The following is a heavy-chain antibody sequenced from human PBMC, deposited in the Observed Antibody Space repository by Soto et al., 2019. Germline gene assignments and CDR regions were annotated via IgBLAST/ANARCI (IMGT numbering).Heavy chain of an antibody. V-gene: IGHV4-61*01. CDR3: ARFVRSCSGTTCYTRADV. CDR2: IYSSGST. Sequence: QVQLQESGPRLVKPSETVSLTCTVSGGSVSSDTHYWSWIRLPPGKRLEWIGFIYSSGSTNYNPSLKSRVTMSVYTSKNQFSLKLRSVIVADTAVYHCARFVRSCSGTTCYTRADVWGQGTTVSVSS. J-gene: IGHJ6*02. CDR1: GGSVSSDTHY. D-gene: IGHD2-2*02.